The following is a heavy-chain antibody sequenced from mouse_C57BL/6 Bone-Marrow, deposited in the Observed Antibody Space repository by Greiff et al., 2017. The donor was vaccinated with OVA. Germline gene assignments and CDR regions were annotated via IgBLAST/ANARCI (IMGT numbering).Heavy chain of an antibody. D-gene: IGHD2-1*01. CDR3: ARQEVTSWVAY. CDR2: ISSGSSTI. V-gene: IGHV5-17*01. Sequence: EVQLVESGGGLVKPGGSLKLSCAASGFTFSDYGMHWVRQAPEKGLEWVAYISSGSSTIYYADTVKGRFTISRDNAKNTLFLQMTSLRSEDTAMYYCARQEVTSWVAYWGQGTLVTVSA. CDR1: GFTFSDYG. J-gene: IGHJ3*01.